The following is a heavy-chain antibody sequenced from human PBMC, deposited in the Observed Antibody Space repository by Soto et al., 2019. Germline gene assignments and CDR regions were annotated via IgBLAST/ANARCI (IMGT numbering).Heavy chain of an antibody. CDR3: ARDPAYDSSCHDAFDI. CDR1: GYTFTSYG. J-gene: IGHJ3*02. Sequence: ASVKVSCKASGYTFTSYGISWVRQAPGKGLEWMGGISAYNGKTNYAQKLQGRVTMTTDTSTSTAYMELRSLRSDDTAVYYCARDPAYDSSCHDAFDIWGQGTMVTVSS. V-gene: IGHV1-18*01. CDR2: ISAYNGKT. D-gene: IGHD3-22*01.